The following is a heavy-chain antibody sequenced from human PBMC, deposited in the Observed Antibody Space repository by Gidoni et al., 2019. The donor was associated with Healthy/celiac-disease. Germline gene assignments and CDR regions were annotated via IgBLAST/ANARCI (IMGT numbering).Heavy chain of an antibody. J-gene: IGHJ4*02. V-gene: IGHV4-34*01. Sequence: QVQLQQWGAGLLKPSETLSLTCAVYGGSFSGYYWSWIRQPPGKGLEWIGEINHSGSTNYNPSLKSRVTISVDTSKNQFSLKLSSVTAADTAVYYCARRYVWGSYRYRGYFDYWGQGTLVTVSS. CDR2: INHSGST. CDR3: ARRYVWGSYRYRGYFDY. D-gene: IGHD3-16*02. CDR1: GGSFSGYY.